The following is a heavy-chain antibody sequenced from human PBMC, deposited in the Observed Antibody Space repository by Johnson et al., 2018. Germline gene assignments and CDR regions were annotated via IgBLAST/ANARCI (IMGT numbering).Heavy chain of an antibody. J-gene: IGHJ4*02. Sequence: VQLVESGGGLVQPGRSLRLSCTASGFTFADYAVSWFRQAPGKGLEWVGFIRTKAYGGTTEYAASVKGRFTISREDSKSIAYLQMNRLKNEDTAVYYCSRWYSSSSLYFFDSWGQGTLVTVSS. D-gene: IGHD6-6*01. CDR2: IRTKAYGGTT. V-gene: IGHV3-49*03. CDR3: SRWYSSSSLYFFDS. CDR1: GFTFADYA.